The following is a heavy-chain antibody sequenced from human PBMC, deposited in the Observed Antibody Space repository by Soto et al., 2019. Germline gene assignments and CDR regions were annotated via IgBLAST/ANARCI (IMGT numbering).Heavy chain of an antibody. CDR1: GFTFSSYS. CDR2: ISSSSTI. J-gene: IGHJ6*03. Sequence: GGSLRLSCASSGFTFSSYSMNWVRQAPGKGLKWVSYISSSSTIYYADSVKGRFTISRDNAKNSLYLQMNSLRAEDTAVYYCARKANHYYYYMDVWGKGTTVTISS. V-gene: IGHV3-48*01. CDR3: ARKANHYYYYMDV.